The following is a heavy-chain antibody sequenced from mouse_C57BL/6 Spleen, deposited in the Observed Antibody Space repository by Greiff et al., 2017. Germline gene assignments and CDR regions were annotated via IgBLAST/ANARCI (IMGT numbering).Heavy chain of an antibody. D-gene: IGHD2-3*01. CDR2: IYPRSGNT. CDR1: GYTFTSYG. J-gene: IGHJ4*01. Sequence: QVHVKQSGAELARPGASVKLSCKASGYTFTSYGISWVKQRTGQGLEWIGEIYPRSGNTYYNEKFKGKATLTADKSSSTAYMELRSLTSEDSAVYCWARDYGYYEDALDYWGQGTSVTVSS. V-gene: IGHV1-81*01. CDR3: ARDYGYYEDALDY.